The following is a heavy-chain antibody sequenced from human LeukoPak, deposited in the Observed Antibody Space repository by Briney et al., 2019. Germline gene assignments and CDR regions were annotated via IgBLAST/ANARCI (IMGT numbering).Heavy chain of an antibody. J-gene: IGHJ6*03. CDR3: ARSSIAAAERYYYMDV. CDR2: IYPGDSDT. CDR1: GYRLTNNW. Sequence: GESLKISCKISGYRLTNNWIGWVRQMPGKGLEWMGIIYPGDSDTRYSPSFQGQVTISADKSISTAYLQWSSLKASDTAMYYCARSSIAAAERYYYMDVWGKGTTVTISS. V-gene: IGHV5-51*01. D-gene: IGHD6-13*01.